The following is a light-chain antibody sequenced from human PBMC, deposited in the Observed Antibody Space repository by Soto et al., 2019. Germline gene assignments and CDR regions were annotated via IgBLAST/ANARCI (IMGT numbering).Light chain of an antibody. CDR1: SGFVRSFSF. V-gene: IGLV2-23*01. CDR3: CLYIGATTYV. J-gene: IGLJ1*01. CDR2: EGH. Sequence: QSVLAQPASVSGSPEQSITISCTGTSGFVRSFSFVSWYQQHPGKAPKVMISEGHRRPSGVPDRFSGSTSVNPASLTISGLQADDEADYYCCLYIGATTYVFGTGTKLTVL.